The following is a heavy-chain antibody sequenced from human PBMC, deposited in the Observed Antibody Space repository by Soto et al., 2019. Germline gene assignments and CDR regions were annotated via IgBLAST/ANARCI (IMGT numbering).Heavy chain of an antibody. J-gene: IGHJ4*02. Sequence: GGSLRLSCTASGFTFGDYAMSWFRQAPGKGLEWVGFIRSKAYGGTTEYAASVKGRFTISRDDSKNTLYLQINSLKTEDTAVYYCTTDHPITMVRAVITYWGQGTLVTVS. CDR1: GFTFGDYA. CDR3: TTDHPITMVRAVITY. V-gene: IGHV3-49*03. CDR2: IRSKAYGGTT. D-gene: IGHD3-10*01.